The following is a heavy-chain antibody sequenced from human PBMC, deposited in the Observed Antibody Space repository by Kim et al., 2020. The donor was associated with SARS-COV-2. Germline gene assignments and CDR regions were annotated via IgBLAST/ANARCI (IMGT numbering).Heavy chain of an antibody. J-gene: IGHJ3*02. D-gene: IGHD2-8*02. Sequence: AQKCQSRVTMTKDTSTSTVYMELSSLRSEDTAVYYCARDLGTTSGGAFDIWGQGTMVTVSS. CDR3: ARDLGTTSGGAFDI. V-gene: IGHV1-46*01.